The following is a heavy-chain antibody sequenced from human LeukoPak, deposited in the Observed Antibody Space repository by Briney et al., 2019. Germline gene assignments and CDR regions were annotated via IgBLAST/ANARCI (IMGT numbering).Heavy chain of an antibody. J-gene: IGHJ4*02. Sequence: APVKVSCKASGYTFTSNYIHWVRKPPGQGLEWMGMIYPRDGSTSYAQKFQGRVTVTRDTSTSTVHMELSGLRSEDTAVYYCARDQEGFDYWGQGTLVTVSS. CDR2: IYPRDGST. CDR3: ARDQEGFDY. CDR1: GYTFTSNY. V-gene: IGHV1-46*01.